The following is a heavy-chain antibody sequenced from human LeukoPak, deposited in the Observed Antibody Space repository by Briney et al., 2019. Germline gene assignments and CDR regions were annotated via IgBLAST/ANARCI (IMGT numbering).Heavy chain of an antibody. CDR1: GYTLTELS. CDR3: ARWTAVAGGFDY. V-gene: IGHV1-24*01. Sequence: ASVKVSCKVSGYTLTELSMHWVRQAPGKGLEWMGGFYPEDGETIYAQKFQGRVTMTVDTSTDTAYMELSSLRSEDTAVYYCARWTAVAGGFDYWGQGTLVTVSS. D-gene: IGHD6-19*01. J-gene: IGHJ4*02. CDR2: FYPEDGET.